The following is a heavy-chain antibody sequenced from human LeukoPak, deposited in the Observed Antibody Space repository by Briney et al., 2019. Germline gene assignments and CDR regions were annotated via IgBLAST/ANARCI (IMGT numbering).Heavy chain of an antibody. CDR3: ARVPLWWLTPFDY. J-gene: IGHJ4*02. CDR2: INNRGTT. Sequence: SETLSLTCAVSGGSLSPHYWAWIRQPLGKGLEGIGEINNRGTTNYFPSLKGGATISVDTSKNENSLKLTSVTAAETAMYYCARVPLWWLTPFDYGGQGTLATVSA. CDR1: GGSLSPHY. D-gene: IGHD5-12*01. V-gene: IGHV4-34*05.